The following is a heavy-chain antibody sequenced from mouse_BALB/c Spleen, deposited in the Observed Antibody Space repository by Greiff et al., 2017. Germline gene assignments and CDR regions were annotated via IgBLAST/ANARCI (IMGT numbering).Heavy chain of an antibody. CDR2: INPYNDGT. CDR1: GYTFTSYV. CDR3: ARGENYYGSSYDFDY. V-gene: IGHV1-14*01. D-gene: IGHD1-1*01. J-gene: IGHJ2*01. Sequence: LKESGPELVKPGASVKMSCKASGYTFTSYVMHWVKQKPGQGLEWIGYINPYNDGTKYNEKFKGKATLTSDKSSSTAYMELSSLTSEDSAVYYCARGENYYGSSYDFDYWGQGTTLTVSS.